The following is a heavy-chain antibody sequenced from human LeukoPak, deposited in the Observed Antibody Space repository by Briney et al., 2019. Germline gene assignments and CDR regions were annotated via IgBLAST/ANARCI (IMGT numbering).Heavy chain of an antibody. V-gene: IGHV3-30-3*01. CDR1: GFTFSSYA. CDR3: ARDRVAGYSYAYDAFDI. J-gene: IGHJ3*02. Sequence: GGSLRLSCAASGFTFSSYAMHWVRQAPGKGLEWVAVISYDGSNKYYADSVKGRFTISRDNSKNTLYLQMNSLRAEDTAVYYCARDRVAGYSYAYDAFDIWGQGTMVTVSS. CDR2: ISYDGSNK. D-gene: IGHD5-18*01.